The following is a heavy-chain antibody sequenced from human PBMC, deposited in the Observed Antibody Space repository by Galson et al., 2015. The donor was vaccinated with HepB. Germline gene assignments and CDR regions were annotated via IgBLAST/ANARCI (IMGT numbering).Heavy chain of an antibody. J-gene: IGHJ2*01. CDR2: IYSGGST. CDR3: AREGGASPQGSYWYFDL. Sequence: SLRLSCAASGFTVSSNYMSWVRQAPGKGLEWVSVIYSGGSTYYADSVKGRFTISRDNSKNTLYLQMNSLRAEDTAVYYCAREGGASPQGSYWYFDLWGRGTLVTVSS. D-gene: IGHD2-15*01. CDR1: GFTVSSNY. V-gene: IGHV3-66*01.